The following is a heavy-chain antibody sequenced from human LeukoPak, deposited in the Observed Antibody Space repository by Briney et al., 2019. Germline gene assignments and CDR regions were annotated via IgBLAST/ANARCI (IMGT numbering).Heavy chain of an antibody. CDR1: GGSISSGSYY. CDR3: AAGSWYSY. Sequence: PSETLSLTCTVSGGSISSGSYYWSWIRQPAGKGLEWIGRIYTSGSTNYNPSLKSRVTISVDTSKNQFSLKLSSVTAADTAVYYCAAGSWYSYWGQGTLVTVSS. CDR2: IYTSGST. D-gene: IGHD6-13*01. J-gene: IGHJ4*02. V-gene: IGHV4-61*02.